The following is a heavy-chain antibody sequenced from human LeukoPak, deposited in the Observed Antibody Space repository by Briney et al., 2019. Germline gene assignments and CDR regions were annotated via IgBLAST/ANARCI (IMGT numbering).Heavy chain of an antibody. Sequence: GGSLRLSCAASGFTVSSNYMSRVRQAPGKGLEWVSVIYSGGSTYYADSVKGRFTISRDNSKNTLYLQMNSLRAEDTAVYYCAKEANYYDSSGYYYVGAFDIWGQGTMVTVSS. CDR3: AKEANYYDSSGYYYVGAFDI. CDR1: GFTVSSNY. D-gene: IGHD3-22*01. V-gene: IGHV3-66*01. J-gene: IGHJ3*02. CDR2: IYSGGST.